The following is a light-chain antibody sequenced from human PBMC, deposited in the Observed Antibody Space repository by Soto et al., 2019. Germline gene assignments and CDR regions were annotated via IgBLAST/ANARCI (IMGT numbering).Light chain of an antibody. Sequence: DIQMTQSPSSLSASVGDRVTITCRASQSITSYLNWYQHKPGKAPKLLIYAASSLQSGVPSRFSGSGSGTDFPLTISSLQPEDFATYYCQQSYNTPRTFGQGTKLEIK. V-gene: IGKV1-39*01. CDR1: QSITSY. J-gene: IGKJ2*01. CDR2: AAS. CDR3: QQSYNTPRT.